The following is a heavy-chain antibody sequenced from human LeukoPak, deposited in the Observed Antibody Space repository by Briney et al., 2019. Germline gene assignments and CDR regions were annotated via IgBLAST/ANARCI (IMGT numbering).Heavy chain of an antibody. CDR2: IVPIFGKT. D-gene: IGHD2-2*01. J-gene: IGHJ5*02. V-gene: IGHV1-69*05. Sequence: ASVKVSCKASGGSFSSNITGWVRQAPGQGLEWMGGIVPIFGKTKYAQKFQGRVTITTDESSSTAYMELSSLRSDDTAIYYCARGWGIPAPISWFDPWGQGTLVTVSS. CDR1: GGSFSSNI. CDR3: ARGWGIPAPISWFDP.